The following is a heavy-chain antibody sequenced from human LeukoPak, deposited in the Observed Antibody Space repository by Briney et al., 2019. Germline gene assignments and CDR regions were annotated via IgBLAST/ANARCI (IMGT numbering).Heavy chain of an antibody. CDR2: FYYSGST. V-gene: IGHV4-59*08. Sequence: ASETLSLTCTVPGGSISRYYWSWIRQPPGKGLEGMRYFYYSGSTNYTPSLKRRVSISVDTSKNQFSLKLSSVTAADTAVYYCASLHGYGSGRPWGQGTLVTVSS. CDR3: ASLHGYGSGRP. CDR1: GGSISRYY. D-gene: IGHD3-10*01. J-gene: IGHJ5*02.